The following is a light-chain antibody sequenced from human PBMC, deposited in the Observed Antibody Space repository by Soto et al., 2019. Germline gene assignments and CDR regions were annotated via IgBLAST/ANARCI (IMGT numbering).Light chain of an antibody. J-gene: IGKJ1*01. Sequence: DIQMTQSPSTLSASVGDRVTITCRASQSINNWLAWYQQKPGKAPKLLIYKASNLDIGVPSRFSGSGSGTECTLTISSLQPDDVATDYCQQYDTDWTFGQGTKVEIK. CDR3: QQYDTDWT. CDR1: QSINNW. CDR2: KAS. V-gene: IGKV1-5*03.